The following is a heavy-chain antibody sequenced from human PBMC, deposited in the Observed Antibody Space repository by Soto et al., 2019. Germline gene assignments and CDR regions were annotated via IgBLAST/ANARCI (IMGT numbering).Heavy chain of an antibody. D-gene: IGHD1-7*01. Sequence: PSETLSLTCAVYGGSFSGYYWSWIRQPPGKGLEWIGEINHSGSTNYNPSLKSRVTISVDTSKNQLSLKLSSVTAADTAVYYCARTVSETGTPFDYWGQGTLVTVSS. J-gene: IGHJ4*02. V-gene: IGHV4-34*01. CDR2: INHSGST. CDR1: GGSFSGYY. CDR3: ARTVSETGTPFDY.